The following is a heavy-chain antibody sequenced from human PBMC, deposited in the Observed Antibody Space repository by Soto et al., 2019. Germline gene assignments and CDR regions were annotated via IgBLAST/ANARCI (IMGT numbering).Heavy chain of an antibody. Sequence: SETLSLTCTVSGGSISSSSYYWGWIRQPPGKGLEWIGSIYYSGSTYYNPSLKSRVTISVDTSKNQFSLKLSSVTAADTAVYYCARKIKSGWYHYWGQGTLVTVSS. CDR3: ARKIKSGWYHY. CDR2: IYYSGST. D-gene: IGHD6-19*01. CDR1: GGSISSSSYY. J-gene: IGHJ4*02. V-gene: IGHV4-39*01.